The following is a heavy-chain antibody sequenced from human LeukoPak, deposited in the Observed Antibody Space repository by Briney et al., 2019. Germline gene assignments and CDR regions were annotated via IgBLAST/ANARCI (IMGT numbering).Heavy chain of an antibody. V-gene: IGHV3-7*01. CDR1: GFTFSSYW. CDR2: IKQDGSEK. CDR3: AKSIYSHYYLDY. D-gene: IGHD6-13*01. J-gene: IGHJ4*02. Sequence: PGGSLRLSCAAPGFTFSSYWMSWVRQAPGKGLEWVANIKQDGSEKYYVDSVKGRFTISRDNAKNSLYLQMNSLRVEDTAVYFCAKSIYSHYYLDYWGQGTLVTVSS.